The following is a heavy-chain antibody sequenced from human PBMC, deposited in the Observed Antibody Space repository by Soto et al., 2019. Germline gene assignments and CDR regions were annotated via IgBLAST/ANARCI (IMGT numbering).Heavy chain of an antibody. CDR3: ASRYDSSDY. CDR2: IIPILGIA. V-gene: IGHV1-69*02. D-gene: IGHD3-22*01. CDR1: GGTFSSYT. Sequence: QVQLVQSGAEVKKPGSSVKVSCKASGGTFSSYTISWVRQAPGQGLEWMGRIIPILGIANYAQKFQGRVTITAAKSTNTAYMELSSLRSEDTAVYYCASRYDSSDYWGQGTLVTVSS. J-gene: IGHJ4*02.